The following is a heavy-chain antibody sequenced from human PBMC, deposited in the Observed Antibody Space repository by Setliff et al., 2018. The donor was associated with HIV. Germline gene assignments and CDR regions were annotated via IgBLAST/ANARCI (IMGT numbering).Heavy chain of an antibody. V-gene: IGHV4-34*01. J-gene: IGHJ6*03. CDR2: INHNKSS. CDR1: GESLSDYY. D-gene: IGHD1-26*01. CDR3: ARGTSTRPFHYFYYMDV. Sequence: TLSLTCAVYGESLSDYYWSWIRQPPGKGLEWIGEINHNKSSDYNPSLKSRVTMSVDPSSRQFSLHLRSVTAADTAIYYCARGTSTRPFHYFYYMDVWGTGTTVTVSS.